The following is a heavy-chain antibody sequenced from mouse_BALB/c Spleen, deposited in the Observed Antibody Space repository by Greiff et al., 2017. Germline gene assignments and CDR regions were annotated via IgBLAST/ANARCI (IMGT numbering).Heavy chain of an antibody. CDR3: ARSALYDYDWYFDV. CDR1: GFTFSSYA. D-gene: IGHD2-4*01. Sequence: EVKLVESGGGLVKPGGSLKLSCAASGFTFSSYAMSWVRQTPEKRLEWVASISSGGSTYYPDSVKGRFTISRDNARNILYLQMSSLRSEDTAMYYCARSALYDYDWYFDVWGAGTTVTVSS. CDR2: ISSGGST. V-gene: IGHV5-6-5*01. J-gene: IGHJ1*01.